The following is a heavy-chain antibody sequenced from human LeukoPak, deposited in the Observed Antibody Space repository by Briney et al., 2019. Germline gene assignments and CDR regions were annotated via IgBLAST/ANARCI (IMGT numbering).Heavy chain of an antibody. V-gene: IGHV3-7*01. Sequence: GGSLRLSCAASGFTLSTFWMSWVRQAPGKGLEWVANINQDGSQTYYVDSVKGRLTISRDNAKNSLYLQMNSLRVEDTAVYYCARKNGLDSWGQGTLVIVSS. CDR2: INQDGSQT. J-gene: IGHJ4*02. CDR1: GFTLSTFW. CDR3: ARKNGLDS.